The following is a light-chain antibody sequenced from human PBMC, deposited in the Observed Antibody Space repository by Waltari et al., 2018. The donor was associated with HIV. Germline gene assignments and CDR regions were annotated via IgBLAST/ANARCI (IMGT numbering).Light chain of an antibody. Sequence: QSALTQPRSVSESPGQSVTISCTGTSSDVGHYNYVSWYRQYPGTAPKLIIFDVNKRPAGIPDRFSGSKSWNTAYVTISGLQGEDEADYYCSSYAGRDTPNWVFGGGTKLTVL. V-gene: IGLV2-11*01. CDR2: DVN. CDR1: SSDVGHYNY. J-gene: IGLJ3*02. CDR3: SSYAGRDTPNWV.